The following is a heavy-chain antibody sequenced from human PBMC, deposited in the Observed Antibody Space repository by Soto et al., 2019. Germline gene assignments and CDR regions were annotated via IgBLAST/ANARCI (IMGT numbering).Heavy chain of an antibody. V-gene: IGHV1-18*04. CDR1: GYTFSSYG. J-gene: IGHJ6*02. Sequence: ASVKVSCKASGYTFSSYGISWVRQAPGQGLEWMGWISVYNGNTNYAQKLQGRVTMTSDTSTSTAYMELRSLRSADTAVYYCARTAMAGDYFYYGMDVWGQGTTVTV. CDR3: ARTAMAGDYFYYGMDV. D-gene: IGHD6-19*01. CDR2: ISVYNGNT.